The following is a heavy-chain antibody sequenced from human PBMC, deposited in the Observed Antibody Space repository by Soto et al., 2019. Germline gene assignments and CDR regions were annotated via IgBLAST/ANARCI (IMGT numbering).Heavy chain of an antibody. D-gene: IGHD2-15*01. J-gene: IGHJ3*02. CDR2: IIPILGIA. CDR3: ARLFDSYSGAFDI. CDR1: GGTFSSYT. V-gene: IGHV1-69*02. Sequence: QVQLVQSGAEVKKPGSSVKVSCKASGGTFSSYTISWVRQAPGQGLEWMGRIIPILGIANYAQKFQGRVTITADKSTSTAYMELSSLRSEDTAVYYCARLFDSYSGAFDIWGQGTMVTVSS.